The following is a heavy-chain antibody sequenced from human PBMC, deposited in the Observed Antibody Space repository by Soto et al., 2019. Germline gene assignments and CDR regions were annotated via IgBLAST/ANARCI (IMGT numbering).Heavy chain of an antibody. CDR1: GFTFSSYW. D-gene: IGHD6-19*01. CDR3: ARDRGAVTGDYFDY. J-gene: IGHJ4*02. Sequence: EVQLVESGGGLVQPGGSLRLSCAASGFTFSSYWMHWVRQAPGQGLEWLSYISSGGDIVSYAESVRGRFTISRDNAENSLYLQMNSLRVEDTAVYYCARDRGAVTGDYFDYWGQGALVSVSS. V-gene: IGHV3-48*04. CDR2: ISSGGDIV.